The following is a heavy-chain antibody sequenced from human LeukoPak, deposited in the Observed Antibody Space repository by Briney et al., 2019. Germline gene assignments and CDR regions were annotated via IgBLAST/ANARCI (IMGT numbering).Heavy chain of an antibody. Sequence: SETLSLTCTVSGGSISSYYWSWIRQPPGKGLEWIGYIYYSGSTNYNPSLKSRVTISVDTSKNQFSLKLSSVTAADTAVYYCARVAGRFLEWPPIDAFDIWGQGTMVTVSS. V-gene: IGHV4-59*01. CDR3: ARVAGRFLEWPPIDAFDI. D-gene: IGHD3-3*01. J-gene: IGHJ3*02. CDR1: GGSISSYY. CDR2: IYYSGST.